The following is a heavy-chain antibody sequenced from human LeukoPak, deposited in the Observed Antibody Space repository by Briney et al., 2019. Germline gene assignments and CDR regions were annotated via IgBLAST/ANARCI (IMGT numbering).Heavy chain of an antibody. V-gene: IGHV3-30*02. CDR1: GFTSSSYG. CDR2: IRYDGSNK. Sequence: PGGSLRLSCAASGFTSSSYGMHWVRQAPGKGLEWVAFIRYDGSNKYYADSVKGRFTISRDNSKNTLYLQMNSLRAEDTAVYYCAKDSLKKLAFDYWGQGTLVTVSS. D-gene: IGHD1-7*01. J-gene: IGHJ4*02. CDR3: AKDSLKKLAFDY.